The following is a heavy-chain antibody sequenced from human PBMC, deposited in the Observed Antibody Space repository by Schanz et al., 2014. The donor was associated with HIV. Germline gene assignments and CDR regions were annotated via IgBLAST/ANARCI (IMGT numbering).Heavy chain of an antibody. CDR2: TISGTNI. Sequence: EVQLVESGGGLAQPGGSLRLSCAASGFTLKSFTMNWVRQSPGKGLGWISTISGTNIFYADSVIARFTVTRDDAQNSLHVHMNSLRDEDTAVYYCARSPFNAMDVWGQGTTVTVSS. CDR1: GFTLKSFT. V-gene: IGHV3-48*02. J-gene: IGHJ6*02. CDR3: ARSPFNAMDV.